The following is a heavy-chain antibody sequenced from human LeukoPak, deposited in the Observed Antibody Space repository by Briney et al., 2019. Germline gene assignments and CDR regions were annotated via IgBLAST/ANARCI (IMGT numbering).Heavy chain of an antibody. D-gene: IGHD6-19*01. Sequence: SETLSLTCAVYGGSFSGDYWNWIRQPPGKGLEWIGEINYSGSTNSNPSLKSRVTISVDRSKNQFSLKLSSVTAADTAVYYCARRPRYSSGWYYFDSWGQGTLVTVSS. CDR1: GGSFSGDY. V-gene: IGHV4-34*01. J-gene: IGHJ4*02. CDR3: ARRPRYSSGWYYFDS. CDR2: INYSGST.